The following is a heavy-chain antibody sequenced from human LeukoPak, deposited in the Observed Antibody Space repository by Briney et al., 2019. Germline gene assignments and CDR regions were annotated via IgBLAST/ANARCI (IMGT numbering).Heavy chain of an antibody. Sequence: GGSLRLSCAASGFTFSSYSMNWVRQAPGKGLEWVSSISSSSSYIYYPDSVKGRFTISRDNSKNTLYLQMNSLRAEDTAVYYCARDTGRSGIRGSFDYWGQGTLVTVSS. CDR1: GFTFSSYS. CDR2: ISSSSSYI. J-gene: IGHJ4*02. V-gene: IGHV3-21*01. D-gene: IGHD1-14*01. CDR3: ARDTGRSGIRGSFDY.